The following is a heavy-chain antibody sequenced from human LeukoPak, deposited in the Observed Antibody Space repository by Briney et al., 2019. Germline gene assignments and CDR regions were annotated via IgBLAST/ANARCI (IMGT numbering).Heavy chain of an antibody. CDR3: VKGAAYHLGDAFDI. J-gene: IGHJ3*02. V-gene: IGHV3-9*01. Sequence: PGGSLRLSCEASGFTFDDYVMSWVRQAPGKGLEWVSGISWNSGTIGYADSVKGRFTISRDNAKNSLYLQMNSLRAEDTALYYCVKGAAYHLGDAFDIWGQGTMVTVSS. CDR1: GFTFDDYV. CDR2: ISWNSGTI. D-gene: IGHD2-15*01.